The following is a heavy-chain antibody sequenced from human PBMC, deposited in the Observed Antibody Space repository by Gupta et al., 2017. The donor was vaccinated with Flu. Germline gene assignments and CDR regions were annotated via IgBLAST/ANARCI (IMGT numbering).Heavy chain of an antibody. D-gene: IGHD1-26*01. V-gene: IGHV4-38-2*02. CDR3: ARDLLVRSQKLIFEL. CDR2: VSPSGIT. CDR1: GLSISSGYY. Sequence: QVQLRESGPGLLKPSETPSLICSVSGLSISSGYYWGWIRQTPGMGLEWIGSVSPSGITYYHPSRKGRVTISLDTAKNQFSLTLSHVTDADTALYFCARDLLVRSQKLIFELWGQGRLVTVS. J-gene: IGHJ4*02.